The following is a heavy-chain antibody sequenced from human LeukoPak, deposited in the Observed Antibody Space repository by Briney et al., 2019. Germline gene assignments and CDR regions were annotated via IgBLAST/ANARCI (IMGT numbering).Heavy chain of an antibody. CDR3: VRGYCSVTSCYFSSSYNWFDP. V-gene: IGHV3-74*01. CDR2: ILSDGSST. J-gene: IGHJ5*02. D-gene: IGHD2-2*01. CDR1: GFTFSNYW. Sequence: GSLRLSCATSGFTFSNYWMHWVRQTPGKGLVWVSRILSDGSSTNYADSVKGRFTISRDNAKSTLYLQMNSLRAEDTAVYYCVRGYCSVTSCYFSSSYNWFDPWGQGTLVTVSS.